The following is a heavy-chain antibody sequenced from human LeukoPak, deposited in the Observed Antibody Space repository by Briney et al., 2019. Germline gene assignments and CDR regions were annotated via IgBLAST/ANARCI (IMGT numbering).Heavy chain of an antibody. V-gene: IGHV3-23*01. CDR1: GFTFSSYA. D-gene: IGHD3-10*01. Sequence: GGSLRLSCAASGFTFSSYAMSWVRQAPGKGLEWVSAISGSGGSTYYADSVKGRFTISRDNSKNTLYLQMNSLRAEDTAVYSCAKVSGSGTRVLSYMYVWGKGTTVTVSS. CDR2: ISGSGGST. CDR3: AKVSGSGTRVLSYMYV. J-gene: IGHJ6*03.